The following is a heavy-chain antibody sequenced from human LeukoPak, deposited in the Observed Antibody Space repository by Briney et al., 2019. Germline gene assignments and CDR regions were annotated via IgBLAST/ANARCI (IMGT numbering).Heavy chain of an antibody. Sequence: GGSLRLSCAASGFTFSSYGMQWVRQAPGKGLEWVAFIRYDGSNKYYADSVKGRFTISRDNSKNTLYLQMNSLRAEDTAVYYCAKGLGYCSSTSCSYYFDYWGQGTLVTVSS. CDR3: AKGLGYCSSTSCSYYFDY. CDR1: GFTFSSYG. J-gene: IGHJ4*02. CDR2: IRYDGSNK. V-gene: IGHV3-30*02. D-gene: IGHD2-2*01.